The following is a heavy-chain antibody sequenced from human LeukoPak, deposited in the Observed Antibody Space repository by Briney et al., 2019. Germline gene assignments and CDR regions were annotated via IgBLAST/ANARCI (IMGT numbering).Heavy chain of an antibody. CDR1: GFTFSSYG. Sequence: TGGSLRLSCAASGFTFSSYGMHWVRQAPGKGLEWVAFIRHDGSNKYYADSVKGRFTISRDISRSSVYLQMNSLRGDDTAVYYCARDVDSQDYFHYWGQGTLVTVSS. D-gene: IGHD3-9*01. CDR2: IRHDGSNK. V-gene: IGHV3-30*02. J-gene: IGHJ4*02. CDR3: ARDVDSQDYFHY.